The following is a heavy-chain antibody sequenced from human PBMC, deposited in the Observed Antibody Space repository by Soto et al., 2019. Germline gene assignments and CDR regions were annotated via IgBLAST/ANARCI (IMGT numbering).Heavy chain of an antibody. V-gene: IGHV3-13*01. CDR1: GFTFSYYD. D-gene: IGHD2-15*01. J-gene: IGHJ3*02. Sequence: EVQLVESGGGLVQPGGSLRLSCAASGFTFSYYDFHWVRQRTGKGLEWVSAIGTVDDTYYPDSVKGRFTISRENAKNSSYLQMNSLRAEDTAVYYCAREQQLGGWDALDIWGQGTVVTVSS. CDR2: IGTVDDT. CDR3: AREQQLGGWDALDI.